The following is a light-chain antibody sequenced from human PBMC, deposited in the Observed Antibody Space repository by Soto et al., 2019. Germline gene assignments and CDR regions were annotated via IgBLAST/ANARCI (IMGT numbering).Light chain of an antibody. Sequence: ETVLTQSPGTLSLSPGESATHSCRASQSVSSNYLAWYQQKPGQAPRLLMYGASTRATGIPDRFSGSESGTDFTLTISRLEPEDFAVYYCQQFGRSPPSWTFGQGTKVEIK. V-gene: IGKV3-20*01. CDR2: GAS. CDR1: QSVSSNY. J-gene: IGKJ1*01. CDR3: QQFGRSPPSWT.